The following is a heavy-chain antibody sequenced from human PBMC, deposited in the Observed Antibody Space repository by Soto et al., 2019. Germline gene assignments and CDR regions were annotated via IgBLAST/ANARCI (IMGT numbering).Heavy chain of an antibody. D-gene: IGHD2-15*01. CDR1: GFTFSSYS. CDR2: ISSSSSTI. V-gene: IGHV3-48*01. J-gene: IGHJ6*03. Sequence: GGSLRLSCAASGFTFSSYSMNWVRQAPGKGLEWVSYISSSSSTIYYADSVKGRFTISRDNAKNSLYLQMNSLRAEDTAVYYCAREAIVVVVARLNMDVWGKGTTVTVSS. CDR3: AREAIVVVVARLNMDV.